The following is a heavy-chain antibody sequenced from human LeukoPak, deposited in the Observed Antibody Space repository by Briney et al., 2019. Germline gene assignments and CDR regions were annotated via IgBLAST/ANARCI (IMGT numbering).Heavy chain of an antibody. CDR3: ARDRGITIFGVADY. CDR2: ISAYNGNT. V-gene: IGHV1-18*01. CDR1: GYTFTSYG. J-gene: IGHJ4*02. Sequence: ASVKVSCKASGYTFTSYGVTWVRQAPGQGLEWMGWISAYNGNTDYAHKFQGRVTMTTDTSTTTAYMEVRSLRSDDTAVYYCARDRGITIFGVADYWGQGTLVTVSS. D-gene: IGHD3-3*01.